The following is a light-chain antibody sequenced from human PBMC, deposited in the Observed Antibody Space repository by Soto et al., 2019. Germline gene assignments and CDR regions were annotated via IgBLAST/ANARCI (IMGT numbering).Light chain of an antibody. V-gene: IGKV3-20*01. CDR1: QSLSNNY. CDR3: QQYGSSPLT. Sequence: EIVLTQSPGTLSLSPGERATLSCRASQSLSNNYLAWYQQKPGQAPRLLIYDASSRATGIPDRFSGSGSGTDFTLSMSRLEPEDYAVYYCQQYGSSPLTFGGGNKVEIK. J-gene: IGKJ4*01. CDR2: DAS.